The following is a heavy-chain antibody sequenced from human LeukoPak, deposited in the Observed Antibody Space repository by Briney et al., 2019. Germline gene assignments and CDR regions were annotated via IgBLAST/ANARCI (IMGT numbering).Heavy chain of an antibody. J-gene: IGHJ6*02. V-gene: IGHV4-34*01. CDR2: FNHSGST. D-gene: IGHD3-10*01. CDR1: GGSFSGYY. CDR3: ARRSPYYYGSGSCGSARAYYYYYGMDV. Sequence: SETLSLTCAVYGGSFSGYYWSWIRQPPGKGLEWIGEFNHSGSTNYNPALKSRVTISVDTSKNQFSLKLSSVTAADTAVYYCARRSPYYYGSGSCGSARAYYYYYGMDVCGQGTTVTVSS.